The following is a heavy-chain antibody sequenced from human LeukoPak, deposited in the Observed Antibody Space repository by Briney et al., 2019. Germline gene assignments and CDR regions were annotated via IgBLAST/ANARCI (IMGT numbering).Heavy chain of an antibody. CDR2: IYTSGST. CDR3: ARDWDSGYDRPYYCYYYYMYV. V-gene: IGHV4-61*02. Sequence: SETLSLTCAVSGYSISSGYYWGWIRQPAGKGLEWIGRIYTSGSTNYNPSLKSRVTISVDTSKNQFSLKLSSVTAADTAVYYCARDWDSGYDRPYYCYYYYMYVWGKGTTVTVSS. J-gene: IGHJ6*03. CDR1: GYSISSGYY. D-gene: IGHD5-12*01.